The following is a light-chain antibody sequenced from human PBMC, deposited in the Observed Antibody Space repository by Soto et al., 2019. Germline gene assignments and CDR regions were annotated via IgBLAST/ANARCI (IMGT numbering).Light chain of an antibody. CDR2: EVS. CDR1: SSDVGGYDY. CDR3: TSYAGNKVI. Sequence: QSALTQPPSASGSPGRSVTISCTGTSSDVGGYDYVSWFQQHPDKAPKLMIYEVSKRPSGVPDRFSGSKSDNTASLTVSGLQAEDEADYYCTSYAGNKVIFGGGTKVTVL. J-gene: IGLJ2*01. V-gene: IGLV2-8*01.